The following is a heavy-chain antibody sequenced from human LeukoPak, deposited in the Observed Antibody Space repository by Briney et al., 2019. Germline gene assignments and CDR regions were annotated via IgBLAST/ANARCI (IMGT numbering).Heavy chain of an antibody. CDR3: ARGPEMRSGYNRKFDF. CDR1: GYTFTDYY. D-gene: IGHD5-24*01. CDR2: INPNNGDT. V-gene: IGHV1-2*02. Sequence: ASVKVSCKASGYTFTDYYMHWVRQAPGQGLEWMGWINPNNGDTSYVQKFQGRATMTRDTSISTAYMVLSSLTSDDTAFYFCARGPEMRSGYNRKFDFWGQGTLVTVSS. J-gene: IGHJ4*02.